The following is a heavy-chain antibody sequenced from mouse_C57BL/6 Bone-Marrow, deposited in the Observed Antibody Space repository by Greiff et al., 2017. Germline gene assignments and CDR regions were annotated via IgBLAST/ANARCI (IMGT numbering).Heavy chain of an antibody. CDR1: GFTFSSYG. CDR3: ARPNWAWFAY. Sequence: EVTLVESGGDLVKPGGSLKLSCAASGFTFSSYGMSWVRQTPDKRLEWVATISSGGSYTYYPDSVKGRFTISRDNAKNTLYLQMSILKSEDTAMYYCARPNWAWFAYWGQGTLVTVSA. J-gene: IGHJ3*01. V-gene: IGHV5-6*02. CDR2: ISSGGSYT. D-gene: IGHD4-1*01.